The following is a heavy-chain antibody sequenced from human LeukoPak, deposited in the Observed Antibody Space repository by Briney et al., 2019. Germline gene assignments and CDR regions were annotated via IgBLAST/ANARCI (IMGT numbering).Heavy chain of an antibody. V-gene: IGHV3-53*01. D-gene: IGHD5-18*01. CDR2: IYSGGTT. CDR1: GFXVGSSY. Sequence: GGSLRLSCGASGFXVGSSYMNRVRQAPGKGLEWLSVIYSGGTTYYTDSVKGRFTISRDYSENTLYLQMNSLSAEDTAVYYCAKDRVDTYGPENWLDPWGQGTLVTVSS. CDR3: AKDRVDTYGPENWLDP. J-gene: IGHJ5*02.